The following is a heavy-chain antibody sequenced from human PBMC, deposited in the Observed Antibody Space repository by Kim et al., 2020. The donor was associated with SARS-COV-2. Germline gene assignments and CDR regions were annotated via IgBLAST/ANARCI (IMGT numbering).Heavy chain of an antibody. D-gene: IGHD3-10*01. CDR2: ISAYNGNT. V-gene: IGHV1-18*01. CDR3: ARVVISMVRGVIYYYYGMDV. Sequence: ASVKVSCKASGYTFTSYGISWVRQAPGQGLEWMGWISAYNGNTNYAQKLQGRVTMTTDTSTSTAYMELRSLRSDDTAVYYCARVVISMVRGVIYYYYGMDVWGQGTTVTVSS. J-gene: IGHJ6*02. CDR1: GYTFTSYG.